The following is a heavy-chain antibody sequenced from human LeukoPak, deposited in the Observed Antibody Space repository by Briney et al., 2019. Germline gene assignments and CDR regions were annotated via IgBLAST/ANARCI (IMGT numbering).Heavy chain of an antibody. D-gene: IGHD6-19*01. CDR3: AHRRGGRGRSSGWYWFDP. CDR2: IYWDDDK. CDR1: GFPLSTSGVG. Sequence: ESGPTLVKPTQTLTLTCTFSGFPLSTSGVGVGWIRQPPGKALEWLALIYWDDDKRYSPSLKSRLTITKDTSKNQVVLTTTNMDPVDTATYYCAHRRGGRGRSSGWYWFDPWGQGTLVTVSS. J-gene: IGHJ5*02. V-gene: IGHV2-5*02.